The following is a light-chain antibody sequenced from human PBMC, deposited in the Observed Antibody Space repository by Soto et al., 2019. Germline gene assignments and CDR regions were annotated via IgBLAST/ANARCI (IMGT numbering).Light chain of an antibody. CDR2: DND. V-gene: IGLV1-51*01. Sequence: QSVLTQPPSVSAAPGQKVTISCSGSASNIGNDYVSWYQQLPGTAPKLIIYDNDKRPSGIPDRFSGSKSDTSATLGITGLQTGDEADYFCATWDKSLDAGIFGGGTKLTVL. CDR1: ASNIGNDY. CDR3: ATWDKSLDAGI. J-gene: IGLJ2*01.